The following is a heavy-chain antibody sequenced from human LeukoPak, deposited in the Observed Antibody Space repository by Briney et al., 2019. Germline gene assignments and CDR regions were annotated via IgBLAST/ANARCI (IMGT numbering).Heavy chain of an antibody. CDR2: INHSGST. V-gene: IGHV4-34*01. Sequence: SETLSLTCAVFGGSFSGYYWSWIRQPPGKGLEWIGEINHSGSTNYNPSLKSRVTISVDTSKNQFSLKLSSVTAADTAVYYCARHSMDEPATAMDYWGQGTLVTVSS. J-gene: IGHJ4*02. CDR1: GGSFSGYY. D-gene: IGHD2-2*01. CDR3: ARHSMDEPATAMDY.